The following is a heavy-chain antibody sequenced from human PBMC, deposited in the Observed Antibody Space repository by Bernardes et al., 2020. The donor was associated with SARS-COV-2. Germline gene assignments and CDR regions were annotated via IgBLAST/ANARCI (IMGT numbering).Heavy chain of an antibody. CDR1: GFPFISFA. V-gene: IGHV3-23*01. CDR3: AKPGTDY. CDR2: ISGSGGRI. J-gene: IGHJ4*02. D-gene: IGHD1-1*01. Sequence: GSLRLSCAASGFPFISFAMSWVRQAPGKGLEWVSVISGSGGRINYADSVMGRFTISRDNSKNTLFLQMKRLRAEDTAVYYCAKPGTDYWGQGTLVTDSA.